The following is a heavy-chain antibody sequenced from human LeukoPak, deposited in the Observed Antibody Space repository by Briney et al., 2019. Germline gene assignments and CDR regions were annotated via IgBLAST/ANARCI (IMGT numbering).Heavy chain of an antibody. CDR2: ISSSSSYI. CDR3: ARSELGYNYYYMDV. D-gene: IGHD3-10*01. CDR1: GFTFSSYN. Sequence: PGGSLRLSCAASGFTFSSYNMNWVRQAPGEGLEWVSSISSSSSYIYYADSVKGRFTISRDNAKKSLYLQMNSLRVEDTAVYYCARSELGYNYYYMDVWGKGTTVTISS. V-gene: IGHV3-21*01. J-gene: IGHJ6*03.